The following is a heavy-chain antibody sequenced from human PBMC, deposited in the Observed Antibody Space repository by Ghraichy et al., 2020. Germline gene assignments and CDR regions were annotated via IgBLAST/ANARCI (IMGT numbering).Heavy chain of an antibody. V-gene: IGHV4-39*01. J-gene: IGHJ5*02. CDR1: GGSISGSTYY. CDR2: VFYTGST. Sequence: SETLSLTCTVSGGSISGSTYYWGWLRQPPGKGLEWIGSVFYTGSTYYNTSLKSRLTVSVDTSRNQFSLTLSSVTAADTAVYYCARHVSGWINGFDPWGQGTLVTVAS. CDR3: ARHVSGWINGFDP. D-gene: IGHD6-19*01.